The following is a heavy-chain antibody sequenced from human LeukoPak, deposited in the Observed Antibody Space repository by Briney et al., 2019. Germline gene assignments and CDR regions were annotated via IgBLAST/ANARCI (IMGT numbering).Heavy chain of an antibody. Sequence: ASVKVSCKASGYRFTIYGINWVRQAPGQGLEWMGWISAYSANTNYAQNFQGRVTMTRDTSTSTAYMELRSLRSDDTAVYYCARDFVRGSERVMGVDYWGQGTLVTVSS. V-gene: IGHV1-18*01. CDR3: ARDFVRGSERVMGVDY. CDR2: ISAYSANT. CDR1: GYRFTIYG. J-gene: IGHJ4*02. D-gene: IGHD3-16*01.